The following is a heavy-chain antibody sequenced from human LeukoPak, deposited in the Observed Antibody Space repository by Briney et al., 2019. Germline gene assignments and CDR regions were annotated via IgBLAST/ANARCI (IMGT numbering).Heavy chain of an antibody. J-gene: IGHJ3*02. Sequence: ASVKVSCQVFGYTLNELSMHWVRQTPGEGLEWMGSFDPEDGDAIYAQKFQGRVTMTEDTLTDTASMELSCLTSEDTAVYYCTLPNRAFSGAFEIWGRGTMVTVSS. CDR3: TLPNRAFSGAFEI. CDR1: GYTLNELS. V-gene: IGHV1-24*01. CDR2: FDPEDGDA. D-gene: IGHD1-26*01.